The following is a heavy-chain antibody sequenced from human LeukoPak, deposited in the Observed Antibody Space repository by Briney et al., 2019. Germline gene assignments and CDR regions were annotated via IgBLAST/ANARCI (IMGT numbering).Heavy chain of an antibody. J-gene: IGHJ4*02. CDR1: GGSFSGYY. CDR2: INHSGST. V-gene: IGHV4-34*01. Sequence: SETLSLTCAVYGGSFSGYYWSWIRQPPGKGLEWIGEINHSGSTNYNPSLKSRVTISVDTSKNQFSLKLSSVTAADTAVYYCARERARPAYYDSSGYDYRFDYWGQGTLVTVSS. D-gene: IGHD3-22*01. CDR3: ARERARPAYYDSSGYDYRFDY.